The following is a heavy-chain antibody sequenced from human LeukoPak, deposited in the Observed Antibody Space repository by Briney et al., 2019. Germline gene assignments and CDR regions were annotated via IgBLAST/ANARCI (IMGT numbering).Heavy chain of an antibody. V-gene: IGHV3-66*01. CDR3: ARAGPSYAFDI. Sequence: GGSLRLSCAASEFTVRSNYMNWVRQAPGKGLEGGSVIYSGGSTYYADSVNGRFTISRDNSKHTLHLQMHSLRADDPAVYYCARAGPSYAFDIWGQGTMVTVSS. D-gene: IGHD7-27*01. CDR1: EFTVRSNY. J-gene: IGHJ3*02. CDR2: IYSGGST.